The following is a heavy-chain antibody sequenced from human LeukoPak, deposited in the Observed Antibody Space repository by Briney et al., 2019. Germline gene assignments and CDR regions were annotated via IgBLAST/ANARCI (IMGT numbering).Heavy chain of an antibody. CDR3: ARRYCISTSCFLIDY. V-gene: IGHV3-11*01. CDR2: ITNSGSTI. CDR1: GFIFSDYY. J-gene: IGHJ4*02. Sequence: GGSLRLSCAAPGFIFSDYYMSWVRQAPGKGLEWVSYITNSGSTIYYADSVKGRFTISRDNAKNSLYLQMNSLRAEDTAVYYCARRYCISTSCFLIDYWGQGTLVTVSS. D-gene: IGHD2-2*01.